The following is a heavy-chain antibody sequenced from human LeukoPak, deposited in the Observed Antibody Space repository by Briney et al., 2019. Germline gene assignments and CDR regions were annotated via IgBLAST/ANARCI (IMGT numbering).Heavy chain of an antibody. CDR3: ARVRLDYYDSSGYYFDY. D-gene: IGHD3-22*01. CDR1: GGSISSGGYY. CDR2: IYYSGST. J-gene: IGHJ4*02. V-gene: IGHV4-31*11. Sequence: SETLSLTCAVSGGSISSGGYYWSWIRQHPGKGLEWLGYIYYSGSTYYNPSLKSRVTISVDTSKNQFSLKLSSVTAADTAVYYCARVRLDYYDSSGYYFDYWGQGTLVTVSS.